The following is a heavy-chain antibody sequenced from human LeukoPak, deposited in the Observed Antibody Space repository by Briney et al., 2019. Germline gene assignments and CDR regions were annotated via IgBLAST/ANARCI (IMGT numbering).Heavy chain of an antibody. Sequence: QPGRSLRLSCAASGFTFSSYGMHWVRQAPGKGLEWVAVIWYDGSNKYYADSVKGRFTISRDNSKNTLYLQMNNLRAEDTAVYYCAKVPTRYSSGWYRLIHYYYMDVWGKGTTVTVSS. J-gene: IGHJ6*03. CDR3: AKVPTRYSSGWYRLIHYYYMDV. D-gene: IGHD6-19*01. CDR1: GFTFSSYG. CDR2: IWYDGSNK. V-gene: IGHV3-33*06.